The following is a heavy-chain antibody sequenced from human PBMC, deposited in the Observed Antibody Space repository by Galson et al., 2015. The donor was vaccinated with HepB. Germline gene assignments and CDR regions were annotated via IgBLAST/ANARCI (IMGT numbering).Heavy chain of an antibody. V-gene: IGHV3-30*18. CDR3: AKDGRWRSAAGDHFHH. D-gene: IGHD6-13*01. CDR2: VSNDGSKK. J-gene: IGHJ4*02. Sequence: VRPAPGKGLEWVSFVSNDGSKKYYADSVKGRFPISRDNSQNTVSLQLNSLRLEDSGFYYCAKDGRWRSAAGDHFHHWGQGALVAVSS.